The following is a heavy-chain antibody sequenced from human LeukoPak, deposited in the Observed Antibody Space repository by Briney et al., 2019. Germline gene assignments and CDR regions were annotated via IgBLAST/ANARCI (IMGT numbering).Heavy chain of an antibody. CDR2: ISSSGSTI. V-gene: IGHV3-48*03. CDR1: GFTFSSYE. D-gene: IGHD1-26*01. Sequence: GGSLRLSCAASGFTFSSYEMNWVRQAPGKGLEWVSYISSSGSTIYYADSVKGRFTISRDNAKNSLYLQMNSLRAEDTAVYYCARGDSGSYSSAFDIWGQGTMVTVSS. J-gene: IGHJ3*02. CDR3: ARGDSGSYSSAFDI.